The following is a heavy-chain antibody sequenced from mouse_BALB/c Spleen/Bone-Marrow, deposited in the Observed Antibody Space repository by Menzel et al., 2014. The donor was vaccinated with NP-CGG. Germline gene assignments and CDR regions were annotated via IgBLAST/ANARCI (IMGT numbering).Heavy chain of an antibody. V-gene: IGHV1-14*01. CDR1: GYTFTSYM. J-gene: IGHJ1*01. CDR2: VNPCSDGT. Sequence: VQLQQSGPELVKPGASVKMSCKASGYTFTSYMMHWVKQKPGQGLEWVGYVNPCSDGTYYTEDFKGKATLTSDKSSSTVYMELSSLTSEDSAVFYCARSKDWYFDVWGAGTTVTVSS. CDR3: ARSKDWYFDV.